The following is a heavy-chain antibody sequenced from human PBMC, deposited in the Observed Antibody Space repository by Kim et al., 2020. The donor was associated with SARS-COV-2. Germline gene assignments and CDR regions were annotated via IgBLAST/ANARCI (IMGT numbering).Heavy chain of an antibody. D-gene: IGHD2-15*01. Sequence: TPHLKSRVTIAVDTSKNPFTLKLRSVTAADTAVYYCAGLMNPIVGWYFDLWGRGTLVTVSS. CDR3: AGLMNPIVGWYFDL. J-gene: IGHJ2*01. V-gene: IGHV4-59*08.